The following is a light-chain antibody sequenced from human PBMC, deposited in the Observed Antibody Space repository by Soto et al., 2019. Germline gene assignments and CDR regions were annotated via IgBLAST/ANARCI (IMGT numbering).Light chain of an antibody. J-gene: IGKJ1*01. CDR2: GAS. V-gene: IGKV3-20*01. CDR1: QSVSSSY. Sequence: EIVLTQSPGTLSLSPGERATLSCRASQSVSSSYLAWYQQKPGQAPRLLIYGASSRATGIPDRFSGSGSGTDFPLTISRLEPEDFAVCYCQQYGSSPRTFGQGTKVEIK. CDR3: QQYGSSPRT.